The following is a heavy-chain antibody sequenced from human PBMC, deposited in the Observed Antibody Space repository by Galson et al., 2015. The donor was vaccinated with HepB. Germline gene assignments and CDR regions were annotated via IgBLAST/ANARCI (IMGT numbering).Heavy chain of an antibody. J-gene: IGHJ6*03. CDR1: GDSITTYY. Sequence: LSLTCSVSGDSITTYYWSWIRQPPGKGLEWIGYMYYSGSTNYNPSLKSRVTISVDTSRNQFSLELSSVTAADTAVYYCAKTEGRRGYYYYMDVWGKGTTVTVSS. V-gene: IGHV4-59*01. CDR2: MYYSGST. D-gene: IGHD1-1*01. CDR3: AKTEGRRGYYYYMDV.